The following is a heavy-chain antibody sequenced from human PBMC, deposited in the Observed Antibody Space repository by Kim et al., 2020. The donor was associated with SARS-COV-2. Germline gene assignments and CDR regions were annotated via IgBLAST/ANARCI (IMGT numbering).Heavy chain of an antibody. D-gene: IGHD5-12*01. CDR2: IWYDGSNK. J-gene: IGHJ4*02. V-gene: IGHV3-33*01. Sequence: GGSLRLSCAASGFTFSSYGMHWVRQAPGKGLEWVAVIWYDGSNKYYADSVKGRFTISRDNSKNTLYLQMNSLRAEDTAVYYCARALYSGYDGPDYWGQGTLVTVSS. CDR3: ARALYSGYDGPDY. CDR1: GFTFSSYG.